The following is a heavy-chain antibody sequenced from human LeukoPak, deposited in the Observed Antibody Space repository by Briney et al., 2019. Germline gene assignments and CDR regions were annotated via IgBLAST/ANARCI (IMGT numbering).Heavy chain of an antibody. CDR2: INPNSGIT. CDR1: GYTFTGYY. Sequence: ASVKVSCKASGYTFTGYYMHWVRQAPGQGLEWMGWINPNSGITNYAQKFQGRVTMTRDTSISTAYMELSRLRSDDTAVYYCALLWFGELSQDYYYYYYMDVWGKGTTVTVSS. J-gene: IGHJ6*03. CDR3: ALLWFGELSQDYYYYYYMDV. D-gene: IGHD3-10*01. V-gene: IGHV1-2*02.